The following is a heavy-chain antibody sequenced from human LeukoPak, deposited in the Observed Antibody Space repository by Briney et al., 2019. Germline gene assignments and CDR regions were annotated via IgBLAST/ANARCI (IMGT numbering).Heavy chain of an antibody. J-gene: IGHJ4*02. D-gene: IGHD3-9*01. Sequence: GGSLRLSCAASGFTFSDYYMSWIRQAPGKGLEWVSYISSSGSTIYYADSVKGRFTISRDNAKNSLYLQMNSLRAEDTALYYCAKSGYDILTGLGYTFDYWGQGTLVTVSS. CDR3: AKSGYDILTGLGYTFDY. CDR2: ISSSGSTI. V-gene: IGHV3-11*01. CDR1: GFTFSDYY.